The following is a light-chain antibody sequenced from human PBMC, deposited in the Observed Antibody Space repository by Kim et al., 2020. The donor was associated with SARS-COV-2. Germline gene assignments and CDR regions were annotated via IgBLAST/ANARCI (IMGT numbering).Light chain of an antibody. J-gene: IGKJ1*01. V-gene: IGKV1-39*01. CDR1: QSISSF. CDR2: AAS. CDR3: QQTHSTPWT. Sequence: DIQMTQSPSSLSASVGDRVTITCRASQSISSFLNWYQHKPGKAPKLLMYAASSLQSGVPSRFTGGGSGSDFTLTISSLQPEDSATYYCQQTHSTPWTFGQGTKVDIK.